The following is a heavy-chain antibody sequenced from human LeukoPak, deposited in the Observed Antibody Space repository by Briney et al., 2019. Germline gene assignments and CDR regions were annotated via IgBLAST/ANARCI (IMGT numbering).Heavy chain of an antibody. CDR2: ISGSGGST. V-gene: IGHV3-23*01. D-gene: IGHD6-13*01. CDR3: AKDHFWSAAGTWSPFYFDY. J-gene: IGHJ4*02. CDR1: GFTFSSYA. Sequence: GGSLRLSCAASGFTFSSYAMSWVRQAPGKGLEWVSAISGSGGSTYYADSVKGRFTISRDNSKNTLYLQMRSLRAEDTAAYYCAKDHFWSAAGTWSPFYFDYWGQGTLVTVSS.